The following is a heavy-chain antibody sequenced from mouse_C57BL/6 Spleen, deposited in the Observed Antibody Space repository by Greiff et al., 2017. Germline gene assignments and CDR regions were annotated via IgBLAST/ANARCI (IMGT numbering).Heavy chain of an antibody. D-gene: IGHD2-5*01. Sequence: EVKLMESEGGLVQPGSSMKLSCTASGFTFSDYYMAWVRQVPETGLEWVANINYDGSSTYYLDSLKSRFIISRDNAKNILYLQMSSLKSEDTATYYCARDLYSNYRSCWYFDVWGTGTTVTVSS. CDR1: GFTFSDYY. CDR3: ARDLYSNYRSCWYFDV. J-gene: IGHJ1*03. CDR2: INYDGSST. V-gene: IGHV5-16*01.